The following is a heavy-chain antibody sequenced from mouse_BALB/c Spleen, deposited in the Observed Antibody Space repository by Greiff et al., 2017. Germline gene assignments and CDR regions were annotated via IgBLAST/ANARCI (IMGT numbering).Heavy chain of an antibody. Sequence: VQLKQSGAELVRSGASVKLSCTASGFNIKDYYMHWVKQRPEQGLEWIGWIDPENGDTEYAPKFQGKATMTADTSSNTAYLQLSSLTSEDTAVYYCARWTLYYGYDYWGQGTTLTVSS. J-gene: IGHJ2*01. CDR3: ARWTLYYGYDY. CDR2: IDPENGDT. CDR1: GFNIKDYY. D-gene: IGHD1-2*01. V-gene: IGHV14-4*02.